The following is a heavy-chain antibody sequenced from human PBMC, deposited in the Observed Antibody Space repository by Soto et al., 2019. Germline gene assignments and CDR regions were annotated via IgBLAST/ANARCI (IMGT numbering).Heavy chain of an antibody. J-gene: IGHJ6*02. D-gene: IGHD3-9*01. CDR3: ARDKRYFDWPMEQSYYYYGMDV. CDR1: GFTFSSYA. Sequence: EVQLLESGGGLVQPGGSLRLSCAASGFTFSSYAMSWVRQAPGKGLEWVSAISGSGGSTYYADSVKGRFTISRDNSKNRLYLQMNSLRAEDTAVYYCARDKRYFDWPMEQSYYYYGMDVWGQGTTVTVSS. CDR2: ISGSGGST. V-gene: IGHV3-23*01.